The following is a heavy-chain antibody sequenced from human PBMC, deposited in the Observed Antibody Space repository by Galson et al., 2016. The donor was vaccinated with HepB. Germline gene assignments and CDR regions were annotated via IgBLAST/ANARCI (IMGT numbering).Heavy chain of an antibody. V-gene: IGHV4/OR15-8*02. CDR3: ARVVVVSAPDFYHGMDV. CDR1: GDFISSSNW. J-gene: IGHJ6*02. Sequence: ETLSLTCDVSGDFISSSNWWSWVRQSPGKGLEWIGEIYHNGNTNYNPSLKGRATMSIDKSKNNFSLKLSSVTAADTAMYYCARVVVVSAPDFYHGMDVWGQGTTVTVSS. CDR2: IYHNGNT. D-gene: IGHD2-21*01.